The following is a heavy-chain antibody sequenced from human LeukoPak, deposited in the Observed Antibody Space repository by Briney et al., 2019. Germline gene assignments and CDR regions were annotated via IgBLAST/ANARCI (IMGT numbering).Heavy chain of an antibody. Sequence: PSETLSLTCAVYGGSLSGYYWSWIRQPPGKGLEWIGEINHSGSTNYNPSLKSRVIISLDTSEHQFSLKLSSVTAADTAVYYCARGALGYCSSTTCSSAFDIWGQGTRVTVSS. V-gene: IGHV4-34*01. CDR1: GGSLSGYY. D-gene: IGHD2-2*01. J-gene: IGHJ3*02. CDR3: ARGALGYCSSTTCSSAFDI. CDR2: INHSGST.